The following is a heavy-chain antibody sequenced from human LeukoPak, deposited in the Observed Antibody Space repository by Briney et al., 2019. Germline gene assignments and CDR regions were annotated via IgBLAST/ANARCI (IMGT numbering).Heavy chain of an antibody. Sequence: GGSVRLSCVGSGFSFSANNMHWMRHAAGKGPEWLSFISSSGTTIRYADSVRDRFFISRDNAKNSLYLQMSSLRDEDTALYYCVTDWPVWWGQGTLVTVSS. CDR1: GFSFSANN. CDR2: ISSSGTTI. D-gene: IGHD3-16*01. J-gene: IGHJ4*02. CDR3: VTDWPVW. V-gene: IGHV3-48*02.